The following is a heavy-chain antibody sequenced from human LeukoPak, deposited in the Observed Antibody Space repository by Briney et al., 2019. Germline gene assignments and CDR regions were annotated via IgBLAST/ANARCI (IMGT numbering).Heavy chain of an antibody. CDR1: GFTFGDYA. Sequence: PGGSLRLSCAASGFTFGDYAMQWVRKAPGKGLEWVSGISWNSGSIGYADSVKGRFAISRDNAKNSLYLQMNSLRAEDTALYYCARSSHYSYSHGRDVWGQGPTFTVSS. CDR3: ARSSHYSYSHGRDV. V-gene: IGHV3-9*01. CDR2: ISWNSGSI. J-gene: IGHJ6*02.